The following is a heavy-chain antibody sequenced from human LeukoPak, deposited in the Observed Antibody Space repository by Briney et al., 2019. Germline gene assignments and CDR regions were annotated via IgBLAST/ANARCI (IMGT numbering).Heavy chain of an antibody. J-gene: IGHJ4*02. CDR2: INPSGGST. CDR3: ARVFGGYPSLFDY. D-gene: IGHD3-22*01. V-gene: IGHV1-46*01. Sequence: GASVKVSCKASGYTFTSYYMHWVRQAPGQGLEWMGIINPSGGSTSYAQKFQGRATMTRDMSTSTVYMELRSLRSDDTAVYYCARVFGGYPSLFDYWGQGTLVTVSS. CDR1: GYTFTSYY.